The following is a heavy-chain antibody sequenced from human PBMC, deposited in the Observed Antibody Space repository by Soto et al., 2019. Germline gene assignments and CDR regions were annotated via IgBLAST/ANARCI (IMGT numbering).Heavy chain of an antibody. CDR1: GGTFSSYA. CDR3: ARGYSSSWPEQYFDY. D-gene: IGHD6-13*01. Sequence: SANPSSKASGGTFSSYARSWVRQDPGQGLEWMGGIIPIFGTANYAQKFQGRVTITADESTSTAYMELSSLRSEDTAVYYCARGYSSSWPEQYFDYWGQGTLVTVSS. V-gene: IGHV1-69*13. CDR2: IIPIFGTA. J-gene: IGHJ4*02.